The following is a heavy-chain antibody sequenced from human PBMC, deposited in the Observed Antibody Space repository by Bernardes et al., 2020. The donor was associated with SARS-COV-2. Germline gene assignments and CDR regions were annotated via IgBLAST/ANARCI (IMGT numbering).Heavy chain of an antibody. CDR2: INHSGST. CDR1: GGSFTGYY. D-gene: IGHD3-10*01. Sequence: SESLGLTCAVYGGSFTGYYWSWIRQPPGKELEWIGEINHSGSTNYNPSLRSRLTISVETSKRQTSLRLTSVTTTDAAVYYCARGRTPMIRGLVKGPAKYFDLWGRGTLVTVSS. CDR3: ARGRTPMIRGLVKGPAKYFDL. J-gene: IGHJ2*01. V-gene: IGHV4-34*01.